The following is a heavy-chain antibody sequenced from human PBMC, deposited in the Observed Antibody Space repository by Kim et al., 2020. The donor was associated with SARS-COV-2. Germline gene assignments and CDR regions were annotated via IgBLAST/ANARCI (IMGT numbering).Heavy chain of an antibody. CDR2: ISYDGSNK. CDR3: AKSLPPQYFQH. V-gene: IGHV3-30*18. CDR1: GFTFSSYG. Sequence: GGSLRLSCAASGFTFSSYGMHWVRQAPGKGLEWVAVISYDGSNKYYADSVKGRFTISRDNSKNTLYLQMNSLRAEDTAVYYCAKSLPPQYFQHWGQGTLVTVSS. J-gene: IGHJ1*01.